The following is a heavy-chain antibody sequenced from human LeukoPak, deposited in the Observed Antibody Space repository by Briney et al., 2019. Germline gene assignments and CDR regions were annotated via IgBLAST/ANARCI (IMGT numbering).Heavy chain of an antibody. V-gene: IGHV4-38-2*01. D-gene: IGHD6-13*01. CDR3: ARGSHSSSVLDY. CDR2: IYHSGST. Sequence: SETLSLTCAVSGYSISSGYYWGWIRQPPGKGLEWIGSIYHSGSTYYNPSLKSRVTISVDTSKNQFSLKLSSVTAADTAVYYCARGSHSSSVLDYWGQGTLVTVSS. CDR1: GYSISSGYY. J-gene: IGHJ4*02.